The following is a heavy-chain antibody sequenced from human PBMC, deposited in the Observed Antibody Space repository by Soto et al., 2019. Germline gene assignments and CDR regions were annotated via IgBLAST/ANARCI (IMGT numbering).Heavy chain of an antibody. V-gene: IGHV4-34*01. CDR2: INHSGST. CDR3: ARGWPLGSVTDTYYYYMDV. J-gene: IGHJ6*03. Sequence: SETLSLTCAVYGGSFSGYYWSWIRQPPGKGLEWIGEINHSGSTNYNPSLKSRVTISVDTSKNQFSLKLSSVTAADTAVYYCARGWPLGSVTDTYYYYMDVWGKGTTVTVSS. D-gene: IGHD4-4*01. CDR1: GGSFSGYY.